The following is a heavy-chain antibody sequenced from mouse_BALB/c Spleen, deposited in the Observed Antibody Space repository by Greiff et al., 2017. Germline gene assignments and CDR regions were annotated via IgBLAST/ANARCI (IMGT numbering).Heavy chain of an antibody. V-gene: IGHV1-14*01. CDR1: GYTFTSYV. CDR2: INPYNDGT. CDR3: ARRGNHRGPFAY. D-gene: IGHD2-1*01. Sequence: EVQLQQSGPELVKPGAPVKMSCKASGYTFTSYVMHWVKQKPGQGLEWIGYINPYNDGTKYNEKFKGKATLTSDKSSSTAYLELNSLTSEDSAIYYCARRGNHRGPFAYWGQGTLVTVSA. J-gene: IGHJ3*01.